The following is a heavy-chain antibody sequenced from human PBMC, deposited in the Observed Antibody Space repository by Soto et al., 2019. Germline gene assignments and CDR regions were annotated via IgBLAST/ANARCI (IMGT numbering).Heavy chain of an antibody. CDR3: ASSVKDSTGITIFGVVTYGMDV. V-gene: IGHV1-69*13. D-gene: IGHD3-3*01. Sequence: SVKVSCKASGGTFSSYAISWVRQAPGQGLEWMGGIIPIFGTANYAQKFQGRVTITADESTSTAYMELSSLRSEDTAVYYCASSVKDSTGITIFGVVTYGMDVWGQGTTVTVSS. CDR1: GGTFSSYA. CDR2: IIPIFGTA. J-gene: IGHJ6*02.